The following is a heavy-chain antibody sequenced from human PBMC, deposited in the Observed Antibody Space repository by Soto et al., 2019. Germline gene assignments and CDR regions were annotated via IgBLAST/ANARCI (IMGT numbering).Heavy chain of an antibody. J-gene: IGHJ4*02. CDR3: AKPYYYGSGSYGGFDY. Sequence: EVQLLESGGGLVQPGGSLRLSCAASGFTFNNYAMSWLRQAPGKGLEWVSAISDSGAGSYYADSVKGRFTVSRDNSRNTLDLQMNSLRVDDTAVYYCAKPYYYGSGSYGGFDYWGQGTLVTVSS. CDR1: GFTFNNYA. V-gene: IGHV3-23*01. D-gene: IGHD3-10*01. CDR2: ISDSGAGS.